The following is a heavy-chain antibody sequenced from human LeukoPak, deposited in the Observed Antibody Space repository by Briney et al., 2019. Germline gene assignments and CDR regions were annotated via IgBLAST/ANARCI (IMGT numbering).Heavy chain of an antibody. Sequence: PSETLSLTCTVSGGSISSYYWSWIRQPPGEGLEWIGYIYYSGSTNYNPSLKSRVTISVDTSKNQFSLKLSSVTAADTAVYYCARDKSGEYYFDYWGQGTLVTVSS. J-gene: IGHJ4*02. D-gene: IGHD3-3*01. CDR2: IYYSGST. CDR1: GGSISSYY. V-gene: IGHV4-59*01. CDR3: ARDKSGEYYFDY.